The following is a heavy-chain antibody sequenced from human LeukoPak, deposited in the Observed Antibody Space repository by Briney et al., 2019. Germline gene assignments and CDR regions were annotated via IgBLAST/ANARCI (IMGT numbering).Heavy chain of an antibody. V-gene: IGHV4-59*01. CDR3: ARDSPGSRDYYHYMDV. D-gene: IGHD1-14*01. J-gene: IGHJ6*03. Sequence: RSSETLSLTCTVSGGSISSYYWSWIRQPPGKGLEWIGYIYYSGSTNYNPSLKSRVTISVDTSKNQFSLKLSSVTAADTAVYYCARDSPGSRDYYHYMDVWGKGTTVTVSS. CDR2: IYYSGST. CDR1: GGSISSYY.